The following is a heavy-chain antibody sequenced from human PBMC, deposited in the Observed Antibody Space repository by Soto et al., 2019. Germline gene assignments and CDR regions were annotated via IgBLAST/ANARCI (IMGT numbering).Heavy chain of an antibody. Sequence: EVQLVESGGGLVKPGGSLRLSCAVFGFTFSNYKMSWVRQAPGKGLAWVSSVSSTSGYIYYGDSVKGRFTISRDNAKNSLYLQMNSLRAEDTAVYYCARANVDTSVVNEYYFDYWGQGTLVTVSS. CDR3: ARANVDTSVVNEYYFDY. CDR2: VSSTSGYI. CDR1: GFTFSNYK. D-gene: IGHD5-18*01. V-gene: IGHV3-21*01. J-gene: IGHJ4*02.